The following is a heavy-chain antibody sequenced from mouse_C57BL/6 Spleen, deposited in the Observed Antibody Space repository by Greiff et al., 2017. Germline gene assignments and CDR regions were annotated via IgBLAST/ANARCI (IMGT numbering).Heavy chain of an antibody. Sequence: VTLMESGPGLVQPSQSLSIPCTVSGFSLTSYGVHWVRQSPGKGLEWLGVIWSGGSTDYNAAFISRLSISKDNSNSQVFFKMNSLQADDTAIYYCARKGNWDVGFDYWGQGTTLTVSS. J-gene: IGHJ2*01. CDR3: ARKGNWDVGFDY. V-gene: IGHV2-2*01. CDR1: GFSLTSYG. D-gene: IGHD4-1*01. CDR2: IWSGGST.